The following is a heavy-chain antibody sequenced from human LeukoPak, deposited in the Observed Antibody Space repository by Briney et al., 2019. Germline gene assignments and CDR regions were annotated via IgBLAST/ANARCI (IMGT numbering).Heavy chain of an antibody. CDR1: GFTFSSYS. CDR3: ARAITMIVVVIGY. Sequence: GGSLRLSCTASGFTFSSYSLNWVRQAPGKGLEWVSSVSTGSNYIYYADSVKGRFTISRDNDKNSLYLQMNSLRVEDTAVYYCARAITMIVVVIGYWGQGTLVTVSS. V-gene: IGHV3-21*01. J-gene: IGHJ4*02. CDR2: VSTGSNYI. D-gene: IGHD3-22*01.